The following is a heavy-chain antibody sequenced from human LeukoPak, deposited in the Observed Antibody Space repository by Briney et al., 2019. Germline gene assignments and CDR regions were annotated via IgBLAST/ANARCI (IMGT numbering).Heavy chain of an antibody. D-gene: IGHD2-15*01. Sequence: GASVKVSCKASGYTFTNYYMHWVRQAPGQGHEWVGIINPSGGSTSYARKFQGRVTVTRDTSTSTVYMELRSLRSEDTAVYYCARVYCSGGRCYDSGGDYWGQGTLVTVSS. CDR1: GYTFTNYY. V-gene: IGHV1-46*01. CDR2: INPSGGST. CDR3: ARVYCSGGRCYDSGGDY. J-gene: IGHJ4*02.